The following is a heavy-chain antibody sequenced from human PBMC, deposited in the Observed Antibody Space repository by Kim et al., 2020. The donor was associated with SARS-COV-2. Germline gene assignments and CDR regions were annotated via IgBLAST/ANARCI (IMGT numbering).Heavy chain of an antibody. CDR1: GGSISSGGYY. Sequence: SETLSLTCTVSGGSISSGGYYWSWIRQHPGKGLEWIGYIYYSGSTYYNQSLKSRVTISVDTSKNQFSLKLSSVTAADTAVYYCARGPLGYYDILTGPYYYYGLDVWGQGTTVTVSS. CDR2: IYYSGST. V-gene: IGHV4-31*03. CDR3: ARGPLGYYDILTGPYYYYGLDV. J-gene: IGHJ6*02. D-gene: IGHD3-9*01.